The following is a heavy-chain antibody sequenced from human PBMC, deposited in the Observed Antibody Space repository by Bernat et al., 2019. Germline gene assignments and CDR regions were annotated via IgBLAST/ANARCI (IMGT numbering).Heavy chain of an antibody. D-gene: IGHD6-13*01. J-gene: IGHJ4*02. V-gene: IGHV3-23*04. CDR1: GFTFSSYG. Sequence: VQLVESGGGVVQPGRSLRLSCAASGFTFSSYGMHWVRQAPGKGLEWVSAISGSGGSTYYADSVKGRFTISRDNSKNTLYLQMNSLRAEDTAVYYCASLSYSSSWDYFDYWGQGTLVTVSS. CDR3: ASLSYSSSWDYFDY. CDR2: ISGSGGST.